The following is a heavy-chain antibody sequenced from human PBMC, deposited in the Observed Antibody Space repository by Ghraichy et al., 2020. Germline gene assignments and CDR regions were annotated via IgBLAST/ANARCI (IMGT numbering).Heavy chain of an antibody. CDR3: AKGGLEGRRLYYYDY. CDR1: GFTFSSYA. CDR2: ITGSGFNS. D-gene: IGHD1-1*01. J-gene: IGHJ4*02. V-gene: IGHV3-23*01. Sequence: GGSLRLSCVASGFTFSSYAMSWVRQTPGKGLEWVSAITGSGFNSYYADSVKGRFSISRDNSKNTLFLQMNSLRAEDTAVYYCAKGGLEGRRLYYYDYWGQGTVVTVSS.